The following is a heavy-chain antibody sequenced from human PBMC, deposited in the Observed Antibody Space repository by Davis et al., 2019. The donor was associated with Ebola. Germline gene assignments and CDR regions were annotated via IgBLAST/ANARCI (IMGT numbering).Heavy chain of an antibody. V-gene: IGHV3-48*04. CDR1: GFTFSSYS. D-gene: IGHD3-3*02. CDR2: ISSSRSTI. CDR3: ARSIFGVVPYYYYYMDV. Sequence: GESLKISCAASGFTFSSYSMNWVRQAPGKGLEWVSYISSSRSTIYYADSVKGRFTISRDNANNSLYLQMNSLRAEDTAVYYCARSIFGVVPYYYYYMDVWGKGTTVTVSS. J-gene: IGHJ6*03.